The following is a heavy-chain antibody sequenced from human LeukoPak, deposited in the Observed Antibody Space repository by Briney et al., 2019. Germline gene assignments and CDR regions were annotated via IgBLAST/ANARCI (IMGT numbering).Heavy chain of an antibody. Sequence: PGGSLRLSCAASGFTSSSYAMSWVRQAPGRGLEWVSAFIGRGGSTYYADAVKGRFTISRDNSKNTLYLQMNSLRAEDTAVYYCAKEGAAAGTRAAFDIWGQGTMVTVSS. V-gene: IGHV3-23*01. CDR1: GFTSSSYA. J-gene: IGHJ3*02. CDR3: AKEGAAAGTRAAFDI. CDR2: FIGRGGST. D-gene: IGHD6-13*01.